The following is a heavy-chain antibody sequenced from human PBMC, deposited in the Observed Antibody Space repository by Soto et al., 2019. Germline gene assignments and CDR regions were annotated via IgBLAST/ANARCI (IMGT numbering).Heavy chain of an antibody. J-gene: IGHJ4*02. D-gene: IGHD2-21*01. CDR3: AKDGDVVANEMGY. CDR1: GLIFSNYG. V-gene: IGHV3-30*18. Sequence: QVQLVESGGGVVQPGKSLRLSCTASGLIFSNYGMHWVRQAPGKGLEWVAVISFDGDNEYYAASVKGRFTISRDNSKNTLFLQMNSLRAEDTAVYYCAKDGDVVANEMGYWGQGTLVTVSS. CDR2: ISFDGDNE.